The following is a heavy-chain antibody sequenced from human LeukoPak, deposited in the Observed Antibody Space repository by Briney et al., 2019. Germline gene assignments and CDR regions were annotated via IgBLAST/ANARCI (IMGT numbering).Heavy chain of an antibody. CDR3: ARARDAFDI. CDR1: GFTFSDYY. Sequence: GGSLRLSCAASGFTFSDYYMSWIRQAPGKGLEWVSYISGSSGTIYYGDSVKGRFTISRDNAKNSLYLQMNSLRAEDTAVYYCARARDAFDIWGQGTMVTVSS. J-gene: IGHJ3*02. CDR2: ISGSSGTI. V-gene: IGHV3-11*04.